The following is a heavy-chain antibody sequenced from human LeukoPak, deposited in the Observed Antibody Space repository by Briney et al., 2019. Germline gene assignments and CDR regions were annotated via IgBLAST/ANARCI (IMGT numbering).Heavy chain of an antibody. V-gene: IGHV3-23*01. CDR3: AKDFLFNYYDSSGYYFDY. J-gene: IGHJ4*02. CDR1: GFTFSSYA. D-gene: IGHD3-22*01. CDR2: ISGSGGST. Sequence: GGSLRLSCAASGFTFSSYAMSWVRQAPGMGLEWVSAISGSGGSTYYADSVKGRFTISRDNSKNTLYLQMNSLRAEDTAVYYCAKDFLFNYYDSSGYYFDYWGQGTLVTVSS.